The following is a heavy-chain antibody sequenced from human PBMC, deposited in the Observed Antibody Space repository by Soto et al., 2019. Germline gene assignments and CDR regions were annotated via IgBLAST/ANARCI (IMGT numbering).Heavy chain of an antibody. D-gene: IGHD3-16*02. V-gene: IGHV4-30-4*01. CDR2: IYYSGNT. CDR1: GGSISSGYYY. J-gene: IGHJ4*02. Sequence: KTSETLSLTCSVSGGSISSGYYYWSWIRQPPGKGLEWIGNIYYSGNTYYNPSLKSRVTISVDTSKNQFSLKLSSVTAADTAVYYCARGKLSDYVWGSYRYHFDYWGQGTVVTVSS. CDR3: ARGKLSDYVWGSYRYHFDY.